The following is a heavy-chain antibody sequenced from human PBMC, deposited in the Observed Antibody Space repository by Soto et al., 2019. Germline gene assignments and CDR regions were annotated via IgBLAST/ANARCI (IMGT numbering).Heavy chain of an antibody. CDR2: IYYSGST. J-gene: IGHJ3*02. D-gene: IGHD2-15*01. V-gene: IGHV4-59*01. CDR1: GGSISSYY. Sequence: PSETLSLTCTVSGGSISSYYWSWIRQPPGKGLEWIGYIYYSGSTNYNPSLKSRVTISVDTSKNQFSLKLSSVTAADTAVYYCAREVYCSGGSCAFDIWGQGTMVTVSS. CDR3: AREVYCSGGSCAFDI.